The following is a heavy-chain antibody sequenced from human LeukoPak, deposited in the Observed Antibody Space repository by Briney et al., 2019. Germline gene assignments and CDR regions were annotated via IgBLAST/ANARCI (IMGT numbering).Heavy chain of an antibody. Sequence: GGSLRLSCAASGLTFSSYSMNWVRQAPGKGLEWVSSISSSSSYIYYADSVKGRFTISRDNAKNSLYLQMNSLRAEDTAVYYCARDRLDLGVVGYGMDVWGQGTTVTVSS. CDR3: ARDRLDLGVVGYGMDV. CDR2: ISSSSSYI. CDR1: GLTFSSYS. V-gene: IGHV3-21*01. D-gene: IGHD3-3*01. J-gene: IGHJ6*02.